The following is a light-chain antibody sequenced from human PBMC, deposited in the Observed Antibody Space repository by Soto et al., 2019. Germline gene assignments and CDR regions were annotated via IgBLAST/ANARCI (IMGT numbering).Light chain of an antibody. J-gene: IGKJ1*01. CDR3: QQYNNWPWT. V-gene: IGKV3-15*01. CDR2: GAS. Sequence: EIVITQSPATLSVSPGGRATLSCRASQSISDTVAWYQQKPGQAPRLLIYGASKRATVFPARFSGSGSGTDFTLTISSLQSEDFAVYYCQQYNNWPWTFGQGTKVDIK. CDR1: QSISDT.